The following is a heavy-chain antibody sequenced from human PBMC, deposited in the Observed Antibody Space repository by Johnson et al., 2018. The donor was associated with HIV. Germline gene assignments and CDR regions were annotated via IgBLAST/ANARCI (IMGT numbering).Heavy chain of an antibody. J-gene: IGHJ3*02. Sequence: VHLVESGGGVVQPGESLTLSCTASGFSFSSYGIHWVRQATGKGLEWVSTIGTSGDTYHPGSVKGRFTISRDNSKNTLYLQMNSLRAEDTAVYYCAREGRRDAFDIWGQGTMVTVSS. CDR3: AREGRRDAFDI. CDR1: GFSFSSYG. CDR2: IGTSGDT. V-gene: IGHV3-13*01.